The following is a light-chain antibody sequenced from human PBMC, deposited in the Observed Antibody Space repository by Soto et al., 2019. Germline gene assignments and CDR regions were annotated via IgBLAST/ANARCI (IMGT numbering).Light chain of an antibody. CDR1: SSDIGGYNF. CDR3: SSYTTADTVI. J-gene: IGLJ2*01. V-gene: IGLV2-14*03. CDR2: DVN. Sequence: QSVLTQPASMSGSPGQSITNSCTGTSSDIGGYNFVSWYQRHPGKGPKLLIFDVNFRPSGVSNRFSGSKSENTASLTISGLQPEDEADYYCSSYTTADTVIFGGGTKLTVL.